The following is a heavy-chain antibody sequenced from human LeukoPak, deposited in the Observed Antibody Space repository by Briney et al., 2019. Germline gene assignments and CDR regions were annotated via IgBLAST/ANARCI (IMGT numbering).Heavy chain of an antibody. CDR2: IKQDGSDK. D-gene: IGHD3-22*01. CDR3: AKDYYDSSGTDY. J-gene: IGHJ4*02. Sequence: PGGSLRLSCAASGFPFSSYWMSWVRQAPGKGLEWVANIKQDGSDKYYVDSVKGRFTISRDNAKNSLYLQLNSLRADDTAVYYCAKDYYDSSGTDYWGQGTLVTVSS. V-gene: IGHV3-7*01. CDR1: GFPFSSYW.